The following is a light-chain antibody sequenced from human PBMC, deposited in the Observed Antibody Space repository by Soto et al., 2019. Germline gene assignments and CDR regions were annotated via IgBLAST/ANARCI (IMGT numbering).Light chain of an antibody. J-gene: IGLJ2*01. Sequence: QSALTQPASVSGSPGQSITISCTGTSSDVGGYNYVSWYQQHPGKAPKLMIYDVSNRPSGVSNRFSGSKSGNTASLTISGLQAEDEADYYCSSYTSSSLSDVVFGGGTKLTVL. CDR3: SSYTSSSLSDVV. CDR2: DVS. V-gene: IGLV2-14*01. CDR1: SSDVGGYNY.